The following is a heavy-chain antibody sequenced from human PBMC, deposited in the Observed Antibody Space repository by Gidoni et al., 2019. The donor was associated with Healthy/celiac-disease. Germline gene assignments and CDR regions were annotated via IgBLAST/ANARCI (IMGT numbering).Heavy chain of an antibody. Sequence: QVQLQESGPGLVKPSETLSLTCTVSGGSISSYYWSWIRQPPGKGLEWIGYIYYSGSTNYNPSLKSRVTISVDTSKNQFSLKLSSVTAADTAVYYCAREGYSNYYYYGMDVWGQGTTVTVSS. D-gene: IGHD4-4*01. CDR1: GGSISSYY. V-gene: IGHV4-59*01. J-gene: IGHJ6*02. CDR3: AREGYSNYYYYGMDV. CDR2: IYYSGST.